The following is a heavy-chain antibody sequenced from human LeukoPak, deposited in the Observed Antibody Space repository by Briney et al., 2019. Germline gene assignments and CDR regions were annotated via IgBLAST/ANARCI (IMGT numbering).Heavy chain of an antibody. CDR1: GGSIRSSGYY. CDR3: ARERPKWLRFLEWLSLFDY. J-gene: IGHJ4*02. Sequence: SETLSLTCNVSGGSIRSSGYYWGWIRQPPGKELEWIGSIYYSGGTYYYNPSLKSRVTISVDTSRNRISLKLSSVTAADTAVYYCARERPKWLRFLEWLSLFDYWGQGTLVTVSS. D-gene: IGHD3-3*01. CDR2: IYYSGGTY. V-gene: IGHV4-39*07.